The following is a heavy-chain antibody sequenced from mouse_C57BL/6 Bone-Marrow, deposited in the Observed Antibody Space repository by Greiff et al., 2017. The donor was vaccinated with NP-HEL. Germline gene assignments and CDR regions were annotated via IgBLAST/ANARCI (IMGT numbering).Heavy chain of an antibody. V-gene: IGHV3-6*01. CDR2: ISYDGSN. CDR1: GYSITSGYY. D-gene: IGHD2-2*01. Sequence: EVKLQESGPGLVKPSQSLSLTCSVTGYSITSGYYWNWIRQFPGNKLEWMGYISYDGSNNYNPSLKNRISITRDTSKNQFFLKLNSVTTEDTATYYCARDLYGYPYYWGQGTTLTVSS. J-gene: IGHJ2*01. CDR3: ARDLYGYPYY.